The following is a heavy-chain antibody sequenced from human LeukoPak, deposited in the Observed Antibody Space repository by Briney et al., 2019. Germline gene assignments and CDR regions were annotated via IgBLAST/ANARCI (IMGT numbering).Heavy chain of an antibody. CDR3: ATWGNDDFWSGYLFDY. V-gene: IGHV1-2*04. D-gene: IGHD3-3*01. CDR1: GYTFTGYY. CDR2: INPNSGGT. Sequence: ASVKVSCKASGYTFTGYYMHWVRQAPGQGLEWMGWINPNSGGTNYAQKFQGWVTMTRDTSISTAYMELSRLRSDDTAVYYCATWGNDDFWSGYLFDYWGQGTLVTVSS. J-gene: IGHJ4*02.